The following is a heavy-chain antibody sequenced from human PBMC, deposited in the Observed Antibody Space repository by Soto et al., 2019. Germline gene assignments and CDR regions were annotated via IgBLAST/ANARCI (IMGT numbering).Heavy chain of an antibody. D-gene: IGHD4-4*01. V-gene: IGHV3-23*01. CDR3: AKPHRDVYSTAFFYH. CDR2: ISGSGGGT. Sequence: EVQVLESGGGLVQPGGSLRLSCAASEFTFSSYAMSWVRQAPGKGLEGVSGISGSGGGTYYADSVKGRFTISRDNSKNTVYLQMNSLRADDTAVYYCAKPHRDVYSTAFFYHWGQGTLVTVSS. J-gene: IGHJ4*02. CDR1: EFTFSSYA.